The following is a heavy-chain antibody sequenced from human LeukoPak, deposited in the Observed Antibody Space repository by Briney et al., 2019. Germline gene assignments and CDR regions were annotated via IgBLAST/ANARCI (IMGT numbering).Heavy chain of an antibody. Sequence: SGPTLVKPTQTLTLTCTFSGFSLGTSGVGVGWIRQPPGKALEWLALIYWNDDKRYSPSLKGRVTITKDTSKNQVVLTMTNMDPVDTATYYCAHHATLTPDAFDFDSWGQGTLVTVSS. J-gene: IGHJ4*02. CDR1: GFSLGTSGVG. V-gene: IGHV2-5*01. CDR2: IYWNDDK. D-gene: IGHD3-9*01. CDR3: AHHATLTPDAFDFDS.